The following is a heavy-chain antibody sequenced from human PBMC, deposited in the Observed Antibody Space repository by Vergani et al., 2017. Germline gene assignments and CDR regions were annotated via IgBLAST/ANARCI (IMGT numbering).Heavy chain of an antibody. D-gene: IGHD1-26*01. V-gene: IGHV3-21*01. J-gene: IGHJ6*03. CDR1: GFTFSSYS. CDR2: ISSSSSYI. Sequence: EVQLVESGGGLVKPGGSLRLSCAASGFTFSSYSMNWVRQAPGKGLEWVSSISSSSSYIYYADSVKGRFTISRDNAKNSLYLQMNSLRAEDTAVYYCAREPGGGYSGYYYYYYMDVWGKGTTVTVSS. CDR3: AREPGGGYSGYYYYYYMDV.